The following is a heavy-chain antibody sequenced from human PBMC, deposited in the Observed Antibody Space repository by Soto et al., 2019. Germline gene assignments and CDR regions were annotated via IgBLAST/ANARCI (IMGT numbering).Heavy chain of an antibody. Sequence: GASVKVSCKASGYTFTSYYMHWVRQAPGQGLEWMGIINPSGGSTSYAQKFQGRVTMTRDTSTSTVYMELSSLRSEDTAVYYCARDRNGDYVSPNYYGMDVWGQGTTVTVSS. CDR2: INPSGGST. J-gene: IGHJ6*02. V-gene: IGHV1-46*01. D-gene: IGHD4-17*01. CDR1: GYTFTSYY. CDR3: ARDRNGDYVSPNYYGMDV.